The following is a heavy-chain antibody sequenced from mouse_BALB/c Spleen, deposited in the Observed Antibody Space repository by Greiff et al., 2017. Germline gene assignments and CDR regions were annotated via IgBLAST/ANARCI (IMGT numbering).Heavy chain of an antibody. CDR3: AKGYYYGSSGFAY. Sequence: QVQLQQSGPELVKPGASVKMSCKASGYTFTDYVISWVKQRTGQGLEWIGEIYPGSGSTYYNEKFKGKATLTADKSSNTAYMQLSSLTSEDSAVYFCAKGYYYGSSGFAYWGQGTLVTVSA. CDR1: GYTFTDYV. V-gene: IGHV1-81*01. CDR2: IYPGSGST. J-gene: IGHJ3*01. D-gene: IGHD1-1*01.